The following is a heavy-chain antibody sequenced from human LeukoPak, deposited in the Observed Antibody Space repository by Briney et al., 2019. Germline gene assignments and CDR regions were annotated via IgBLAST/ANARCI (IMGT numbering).Heavy chain of an antibody. V-gene: IGHV7-4-1*02. CDR2: INTNTGNP. J-gene: IGHJ3*02. Sequence: VASVPVSCMASGYTFTSYAMNWLRQAPGQGLAWMGWINTNTGNPTYAQGFTGRFVFSLDTSVSTAYLQISSLKAEDTAVYYCAREDDYGDYEGAFDIWGQGTMVTVSS. CDR3: AREDDYGDYEGAFDI. CDR1: GYTFTSYA. D-gene: IGHD4-17*01.